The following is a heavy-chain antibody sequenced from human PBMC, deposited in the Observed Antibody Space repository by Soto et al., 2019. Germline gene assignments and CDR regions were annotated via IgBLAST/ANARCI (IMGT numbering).Heavy chain of an antibody. Sequence: KPSETLSLTCTMSGDSVSSDTYFWTWIRQPPGKGLEWIAYISYTGDTNYNPSLKSRVTISIDTSINQFSLTLTSVTTADTAIYFCARIVVGATVDLWGQGSLVTVSS. CDR1: GDSVSSDTYF. CDR3: ARIVVGATVDL. J-gene: IGHJ5*02. V-gene: IGHV4-61*01. CDR2: ISYTGDT. D-gene: IGHD1-26*01.